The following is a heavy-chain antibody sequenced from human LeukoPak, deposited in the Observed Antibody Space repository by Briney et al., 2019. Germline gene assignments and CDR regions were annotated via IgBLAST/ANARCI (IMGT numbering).Heavy chain of an antibody. D-gene: IGHD1-14*01. Sequence: GASLRLSCAASGFTFSSYAMSWVRQAPGKGLEWVSTISNSGGTTYYADSVKGRFTISRDDSENTLYLQMNSLRAEDTAVYYCAKATGYLLWGQGTLVTVSS. V-gene: IGHV3-23*01. CDR1: GFTFSSYA. CDR2: ISNSGGTT. J-gene: IGHJ4*02. CDR3: AKATGYLL.